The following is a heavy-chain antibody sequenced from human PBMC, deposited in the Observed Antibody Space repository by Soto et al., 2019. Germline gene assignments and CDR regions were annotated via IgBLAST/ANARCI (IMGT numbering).Heavy chain of an antibody. V-gene: IGHV3-23*01. D-gene: IGHD3-22*01. Sequence: EVQLLESGGGLAQSGGSLRLSCSASGFNFDSHAISWVRQAPGKGLEWVASISSRGATVFYADSVKGRFTISRDNSDNSVYLQMSGLRAEDTAVYFCASTKYDSSAYYYWYLGLWGRGTLVTVSS. CDR2: ISSRGATV. J-gene: IGHJ2*01. CDR3: ASTKYDSSAYYYWYLGL. CDR1: GFNFDSHA.